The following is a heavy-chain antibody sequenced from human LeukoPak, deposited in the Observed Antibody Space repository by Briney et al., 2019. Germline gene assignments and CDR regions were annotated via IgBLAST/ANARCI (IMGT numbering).Heavy chain of an antibody. J-gene: IGHJ4*02. CDR2: ITGSGGST. CDR1: GFTFDNFA. Sequence: GGSLRLSCAPSGFTFDNFAMTWVRQAPGKGLEWVSGITGSGGSTYYADSVKGRFTISRDNSKNTLYLQMNSLRAEDTAVYYCAKDRSVWGSYRFFDYWGQGTLVTVSS. CDR3: AKDRSVWGSYRFFDY. V-gene: IGHV3-23*01. D-gene: IGHD3-16*02.